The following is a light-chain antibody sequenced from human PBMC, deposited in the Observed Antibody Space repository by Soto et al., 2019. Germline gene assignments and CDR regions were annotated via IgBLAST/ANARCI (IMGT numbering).Light chain of an antibody. Sequence: EIVMTQSPATLSVSQGERATLSCRASQSVSSNLAWYQQKPGQAPRLLIYGASTRATGIPARFSGSGSGTEFTLTISSLKSEDFAVYYCQQYNNWPPYTFGQGTKLEIK. CDR3: QQYNNWPPYT. CDR2: GAS. J-gene: IGKJ2*01. CDR1: QSVSSN. V-gene: IGKV3-15*01.